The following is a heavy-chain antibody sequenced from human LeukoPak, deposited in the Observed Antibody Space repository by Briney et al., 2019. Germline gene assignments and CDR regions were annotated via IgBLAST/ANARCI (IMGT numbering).Heavy chain of an antibody. J-gene: IGHJ4*02. CDR2: ISGSGGST. D-gene: IGHD3-10*01. CDR3: AKVLLWFGELPYYFDY. V-gene: IGHV3-23*01. CDR1: GFTFSGYA. Sequence: PGGSLRLSCAASGFTFSGYAMSWARQAPGKGLEWVSAISGSGGSTYYADSVKGRFTISRDNSKNTLYLQMNSLRAEDTAVYYCAKVLLWFGELPYYFDYWGQGTLVTVSS.